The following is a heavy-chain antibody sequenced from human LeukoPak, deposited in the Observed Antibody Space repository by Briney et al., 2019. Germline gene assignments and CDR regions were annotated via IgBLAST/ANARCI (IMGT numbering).Heavy chain of an antibody. J-gene: IGHJ4*02. CDR2: IIPIFGTA. Sequence: ASVKVSCKASGGTFSSYAISWVRQAPGQGLEWMGGIIPIFGTANYAQKFQGRVTITADKSTSTAYMELSSLRSEDTAVYYCATIHYDSSGYYFDYWGQGTLVTVSS. CDR1: GGTFSSYA. D-gene: IGHD3-22*01. CDR3: ATIHYDSSGYYFDY. V-gene: IGHV1-69*06.